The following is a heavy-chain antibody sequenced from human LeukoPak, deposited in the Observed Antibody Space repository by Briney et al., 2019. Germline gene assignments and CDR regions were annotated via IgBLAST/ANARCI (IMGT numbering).Heavy chain of an antibody. D-gene: IGHD2-2*01. CDR2: TYYRSTWYN. Sequence: SQTLSLTCAISGDSVSSNSVTWNWIGQSPSRGLEWLGRTYYRSTWYNDYAVSVRGRITVNPDTSKNQFSLHLNSVTPEDTAVYYCARRLTQYDCFDPWGQGILVTVSS. CDR1: GDSVSSNSVT. J-gene: IGHJ5*02. CDR3: ARRLTQYDCFDP. V-gene: IGHV6-1*01.